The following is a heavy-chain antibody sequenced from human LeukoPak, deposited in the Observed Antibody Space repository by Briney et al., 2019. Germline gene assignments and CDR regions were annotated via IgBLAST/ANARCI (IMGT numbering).Heavy chain of an antibody. V-gene: IGHV1-18*04. CDR2: ISAYNGNT. CDR1: GYTFTDYY. J-gene: IGHJ4*02. CDR3: ARSGIFYCSGGSCYSGLDY. D-gene: IGHD2-15*01. Sequence: GASVKVSCKASGYTFTDYYMHWVRQAPGQGLEWMGWISAYNGNTNYAQKLQGRVTMTTDTSTSTAYMELRSLRSDDTAVYYCARSGIFYCSGGSCYSGLDYWGQGTLVTVSS.